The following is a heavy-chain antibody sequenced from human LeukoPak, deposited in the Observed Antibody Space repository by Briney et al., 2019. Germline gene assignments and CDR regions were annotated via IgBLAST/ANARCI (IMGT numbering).Heavy chain of an antibody. D-gene: IGHD6-19*01. CDR2: INPSGGST. CDR1: GYTFTSYG. J-gene: IGHJ4*02. Sequence: ASVKVSCKASGYTFTSYGISWVRQAPGQGLEWMGIINPSGGSTSYAQKFQGRVTMTRDTSTSTVYMELSSLRSEDTAVYYCARSRANYQRIAVAGELDYWGQGTLVTVSS. V-gene: IGHV1-46*01. CDR3: ARSRANYQRIAVAGELDY.